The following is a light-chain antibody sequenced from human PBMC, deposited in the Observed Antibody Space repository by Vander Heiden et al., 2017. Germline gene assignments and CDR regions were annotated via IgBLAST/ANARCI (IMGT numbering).Light chain of an antibody. J-gene: IGKJ2*01. CDR2: GAS. CDR1: QSVSSI. Sequence: IVMMQSPATLSVSHAAKATHSCSASQSVSSILAWYQQKPGQAPRLLIYGASTRATGIPARFSGSGSGTEFTLTISSLQSEDFAVYYCQQYNNWPPGATFGQGTKLEIK. CDR3: QQYNNWPPGAT. V-gene: IGKV3-15*01.